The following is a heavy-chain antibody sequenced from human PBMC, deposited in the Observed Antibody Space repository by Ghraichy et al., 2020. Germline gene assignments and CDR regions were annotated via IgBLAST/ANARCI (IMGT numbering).Heavy chain of an antibody. Sequence: ESLNISCTVSGGSISSSSYYWGWIRQPPGKGLEWIGSIYYSGSTYYNPSLKSRVTISVDTSKNQFSLKLCSVTAADTAVYYCARRGRELEWLLAGMDVWGQGTTVTVSS. J-gene: IGHJ6*02. CDR1: GGSISSSSYY. V-gene: IGHV4-39*01. D-gene: IGHD3-3*01. CDR2: IYYSGST. CDR3: ARRGRELEWLLAGMDV.